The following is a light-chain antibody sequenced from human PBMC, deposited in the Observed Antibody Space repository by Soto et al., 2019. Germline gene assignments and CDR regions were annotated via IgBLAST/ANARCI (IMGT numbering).Light chain of an antibody. CDR2: GGS. V-gene: IGKV3-20*01. J-gene: IGKJ2*01. Sequence: EIVLTQSPGTLSLSPGERATLSCRASQSVSSTYLAWYQQKPGQAPRLPIYGGSIRATGVPDRFSGSGSGTDFTLTISRLEPEDFAVYYCQQYGSSPYTFGQGTKLEIK. CDR1: QSVSSTY. CDR3: QQYGSSPYT.